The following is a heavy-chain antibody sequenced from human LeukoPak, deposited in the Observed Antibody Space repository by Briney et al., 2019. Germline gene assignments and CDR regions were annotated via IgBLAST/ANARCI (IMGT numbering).Heavy chain of an antibody. J-gene: IGHJ5*02. CDR2: INHSGST. V-gene: IGHV4-34*01. D-gene: IGHD3-9*01. CDR3: ARHSAYYDILTGYYRGWFDP. Sequence: PSETLSLTCAVYGGSFSGYYWSWIRQPPGKGLEWIGEINHSGSTNYNPSLKSRVTISVDTSKNQFSLKLSSVTAADTAVYYCARHSAYYDILTGYYRGWFDPWGQGTLVTVSS. CDR1: GGSFSGYY.